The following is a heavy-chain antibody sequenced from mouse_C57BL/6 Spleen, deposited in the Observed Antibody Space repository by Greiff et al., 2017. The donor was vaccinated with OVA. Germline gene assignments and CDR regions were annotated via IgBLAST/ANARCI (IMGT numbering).Heavy chain of an antibody. D-gene: IGHD2-1*01. CDR2: IPPNSGST. CDR1: GYTFTSYW. Sequence: QVQLQQPGAELVKPGASVKLSCKASGYTFTSYWMHWVKQRPGQGLEWIGMIPPNSGSTNYNEKFKSKATLTVDKSSSTAYMQLSSLTSEDSAVYYCATAYGNYNYYAMDYWGQGTSVTVSS. J-gene: IGHJ4*01. CDR3: ATAYGNYNYYAMDY. V-gene: IGHV1-64*01.